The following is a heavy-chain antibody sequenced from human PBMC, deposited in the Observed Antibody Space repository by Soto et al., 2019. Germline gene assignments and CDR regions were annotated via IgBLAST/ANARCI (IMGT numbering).Heavy chain of an antibody. D-gene: IGHD6-6*01. CDR1: GFTFSSYA. V-gene: IGHV3-23*01. Sequence: GPLRLSCAASGFTFSSYAMSWVRQAPGKGLEWVSAISGSGGSTYYADSVKGRFTISRDNSKNTLYLQMNSLRAEDTAVYYCAKSYSSSFRNPYYYYGMDVWGQGTTVTVSS. CDR2: ISGSGGST. J-gene: IGHJ6*02. CDR3: AKSYSSSFRNPYYYYGMDV.